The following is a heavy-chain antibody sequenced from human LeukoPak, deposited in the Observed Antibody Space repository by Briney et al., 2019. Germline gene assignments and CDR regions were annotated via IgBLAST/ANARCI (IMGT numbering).Heavy chain of an antibody. CDR1: GFTFGNYA. V-gene: IGHV3-23*01. D-gene: IGHD3-22*01. CDR2: ITGSGDST. CDR3: AKDFSGYYYDSSGYYHLTFDF. Sequence: GGSLILSCAASGFTFGNYAMSWVRQAPGKGLEWVSGITGSGDSTYYVDSTKDRFTVSRDNSKNTLYLQMNSLRAEDTALYYCAKDFSGYYYDSSGYYHLTFDFWGQGTLVTVSS. J-gene: IGHJ4*02.